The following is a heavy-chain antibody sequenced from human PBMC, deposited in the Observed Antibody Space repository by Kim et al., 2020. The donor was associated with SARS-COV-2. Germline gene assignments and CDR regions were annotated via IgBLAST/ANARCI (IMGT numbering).Heavy chain of an antibody. CDR2: INHSGST. Sequence: SETLSLTCAVYGGSFSGYYWSWIRQPPGKGLEWIGEINHSGSTNYNPSLKSRVTISVDTSKNQFSLKLSSVTAADTAVYYCARGRSREYYYGSGSYYNAEQRSAFDYWCQGTLVTVSS. V-gene: IGHV4-34*01. CDR1: GGSFSGYY. J-gene: IGHJ4*02. CDR3: ARGRSREYYYGSGSYYNAEQRSAFDY. D-gene: IGHD3-10*01.